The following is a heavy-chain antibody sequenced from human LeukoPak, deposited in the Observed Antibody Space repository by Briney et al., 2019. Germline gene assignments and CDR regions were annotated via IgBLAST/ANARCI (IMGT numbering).Heavy chain of an antibody. CDR1: GGTFSSYA. CDR3: ARKRPGSGSYLFDP. J-gene: IGHJ5*02. D-gene: IGHD3-10*01. Sequence: SVKVSCKASGGTFSSYAISRVRQAPGQGLEWMGGIIPIFGTANYAQKFQGRVTITADESTSTAYMELSSLRSEDTAVYYCARKRPGSGSYLFDPWGQGTLVTVSS. CDR2: IIPIFGTA. V-gene: IGHV1-69*13.